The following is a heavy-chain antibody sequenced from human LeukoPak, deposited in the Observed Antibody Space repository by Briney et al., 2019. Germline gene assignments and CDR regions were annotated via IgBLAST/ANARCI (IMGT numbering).Heavy chain of an antibody. CDR2: ISGSGGST. J-gene: IGHJ4*02. CDR3: AKTLTYYFDY. Sequence: GGSQRLSCAASGITFSSYAMSWVRQAPGKGLEWVSAISGSGGSTYYADSVKGRFTISRDNSKNTLYLQMNSLRAEDTAVYYCAKTLTYYFDYWGQGTLVTVSS. CDR1: GITFSSYA. D-gene: IGHD4-17*01. V-gene: IGHV3-23*01.